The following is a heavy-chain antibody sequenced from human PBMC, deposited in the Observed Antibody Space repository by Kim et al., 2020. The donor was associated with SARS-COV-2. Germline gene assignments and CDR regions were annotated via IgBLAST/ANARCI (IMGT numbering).Heavy chain of an antibody. V-gene: IGHV3-33*01. D-gene: IGHD3-9*01. CDR2: IWYDGSNK. CDR1: GFAFSRFG. CDR3: ARGETNDILTD. J-gene: IGHJ4*02. Sequence: GGSLRLSCAASGFAFSRFGMHWVRQAPGKGLEWVAVIWYDGSNKYYVDSVKGRFTISRDNSKNTLYLQMNGLRAEDTAVYYCARGETNDILTDWGQGTLVTVSS.